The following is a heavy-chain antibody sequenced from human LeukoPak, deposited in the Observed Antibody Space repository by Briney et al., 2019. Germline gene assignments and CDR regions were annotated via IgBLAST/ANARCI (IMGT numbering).Heavy chain of an antibody. CDR3: ARSSVAAGDAFDI. CDR2: MNPNSGNT. J-gene: IGHJ3*02. CDR1: GYTFTSYD. D-gene: IGHD6-13*01. V-gene: IGHV1-8*01. Sequence: ASVKVSCKASGYTFTSYDINCVRQATGQGLEWMGWMNPNSGNTGYAQKFQGRVTMTRNTSISTAYMELSSLRSEDTAVYYCARSSVAAGDAFDIWGQGTMVTVSS.